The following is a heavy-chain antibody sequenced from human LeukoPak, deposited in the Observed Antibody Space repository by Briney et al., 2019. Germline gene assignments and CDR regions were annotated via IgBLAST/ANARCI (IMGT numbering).Heavy chain of an antibody. V-gene: IGHV1-8*03. CDR3: ARGQGITIFGVVIEYYFDY. D-gene: IGHD3-3*01. Sequence: ASVKVSCKASGYTFTSYDINWVRQATGQGLEWMGWMNPNSGNTGSAQKFQGRVTITRNTSISTAYMELSSLRSEDTAVYYCARGQGITIFGVVIEYYFDYWGQGTLVTVSS. CDR2: MNPNSGNT. CDR1: GYTFTSYD. J-gene: IGHJ4*02.